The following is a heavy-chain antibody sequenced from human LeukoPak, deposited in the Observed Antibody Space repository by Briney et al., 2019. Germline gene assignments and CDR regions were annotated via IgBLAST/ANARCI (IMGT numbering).Heavy chain of an antibody. CDR3: AKEGSSWRTYYYYYGMDV. Sequence: PGGSLRLSCAASGFTFSSYAMSWVRQAPGKGLKWVTAISGRGGSTYYADSVKGRFTISRDNSKNTLYLQMNSLRAEDTAVYYCAKEGSSWRTYYYYYGMDVWGQGTTVTVSS. J-gene: IGHJ6*02. CDR1: GFTFSSYA. CDR2: ISGRGGST. D-gene: IGHD6-13*01. V-gene: IGHV3-23*01.